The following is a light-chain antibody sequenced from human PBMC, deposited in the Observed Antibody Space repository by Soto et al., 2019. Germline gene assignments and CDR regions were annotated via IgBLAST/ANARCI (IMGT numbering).Light chain of an antibody. V-gene: IGKV3-20*01. CDR3: QQYGSSPLT. Sequence: EVVMTQSPATLSVSPGERATLSCSASQSVSSNLAWYQQKPGQAPRLVIYTASSRATGIPDRFSGSGSGTDFSLTISRLEPEDFAVYYCQQYGSSPLTFGQGTKVDIK. CDR1: QSVSSN. J-gene: IGKJ1*01. CDR2: TAS.